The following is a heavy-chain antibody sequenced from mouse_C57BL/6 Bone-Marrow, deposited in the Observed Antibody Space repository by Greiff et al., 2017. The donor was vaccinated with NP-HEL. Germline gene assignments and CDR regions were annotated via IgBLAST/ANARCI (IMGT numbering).Heavy chain of an antibody. CDR3: TCTFFDY. CDR2: IDPENGDT. Sequence: EVQLQQSGAELVRPGASVKLSCTASGFNIKDDYLHWVMQRPEQGLAWIGWIDPENGDTEYASKFQGKATITADTSSNTAYLQLSSLTSEDTAVYYCTCTFFDYWGQGTTLTVSS. CDR1: GFNIKDDY. V-gene: IGHV14-4*01. J-gene: IGHJ2*01.